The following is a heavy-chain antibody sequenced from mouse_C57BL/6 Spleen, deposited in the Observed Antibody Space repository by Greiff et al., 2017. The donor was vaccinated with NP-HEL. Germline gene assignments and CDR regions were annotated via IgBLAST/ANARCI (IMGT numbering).Heavy chain of an antibody. CDR3: ARSRGPYYAMDY. V-gene: IGHV1-82*01. CDR2: IYPGDGDT. Sequence: QVQLQQSGPELVKPGASVKISCKASGYAFSSSWMNWVKQRPGKGLEWIGRIYPGDGDTNYNGKFKGKATLTADKSSSTAYMQLSSLTSEDSAVYFCARSRGPYYAMDYWGQGTSVTVSS. CDR1: GYAFSSSW. J-gene: IGHJ4*01.